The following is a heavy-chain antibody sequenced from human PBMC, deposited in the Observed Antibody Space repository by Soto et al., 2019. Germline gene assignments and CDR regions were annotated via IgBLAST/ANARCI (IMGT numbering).Heavy chain of an antibody. CDR1: GYTFTSYA. CDR3: ARGVSGYGIPFDY. Sequence: GASVKVSCKASGYTFTSYAMHWVRQAPGQMLEWMGWINAGNGNTSYAQKLQGRVTMTTDTSTSTAYMELRSLRSDDTAVYYCARGVSGYGIPFDYWGQGTLVTVSS. CDR2: INAGNGNT. J-gene: IGHJ4*02. D-gene: IGHD3-9*01. V-gene: IGHV1-3*01.